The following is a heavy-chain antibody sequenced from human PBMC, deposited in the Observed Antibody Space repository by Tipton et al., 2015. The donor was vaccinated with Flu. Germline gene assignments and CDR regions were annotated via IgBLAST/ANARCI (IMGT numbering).Heavy chain of an antibody. Sequence: TLSLTCTVSGGSISGSISSWTWIRQPPGKGLEWIGDIYHSGTTYYDPSLKSRVTMSVDKSKNQFSLKLSSVTAADTAVYYCARDRVGDYSGFDPWGQGTLVTVSS. CDR1: GGSISGSISS. CDR3: ARDRVGDYSGFDP. V-gene: IGHV4-30-2*01. CDR2: IYHSGTT. J-gene: IGHJ5*02. D-gene: IGHD4-17*01.